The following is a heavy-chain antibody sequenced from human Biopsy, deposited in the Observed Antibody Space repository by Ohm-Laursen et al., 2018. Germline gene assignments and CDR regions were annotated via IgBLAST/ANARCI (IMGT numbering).Heavy chain of an antibody. CDR3: ARDRGYYSDRTVPGYFDL. CDR1: GDSISSYY. CDR2: VYYTGST. V-gene: IGHV4-59*01. Sequence: GTLSLTCTVSGDSISSYYWSWIRQPPGKGLQWIGYVYYTGSTDYNPSLQSRVTISVGTSKNHFSLRLRSVTPADTAIYYCARDRGYYSDRTVPGYFDLWGRGTLITVSS. J-gene: IGHJ2*01. D-gene: IGHD3-22*01.